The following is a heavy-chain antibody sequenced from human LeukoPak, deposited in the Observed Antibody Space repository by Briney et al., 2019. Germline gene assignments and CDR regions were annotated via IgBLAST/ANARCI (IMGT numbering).Heavy chain of an antibody. D-gene: IGHD6-13*01. CDR3: ARGVGAAAGLPPFDY. CDR2: IKHSGST. J-gene: IGHJ4*02. CDR1: GGSFSGYY. Sequence: NASETLSLTCAVYGGSFSGYYWSWIRQPPGKGLEWIGEIKHSGSTNYNPSLKSRVTISVDTSKKQSSLKLSSVTAADTAVYYCARGVGAAAGLPPFDYWGQGTLVTVSS. V-gene: IGHV4-34*01.